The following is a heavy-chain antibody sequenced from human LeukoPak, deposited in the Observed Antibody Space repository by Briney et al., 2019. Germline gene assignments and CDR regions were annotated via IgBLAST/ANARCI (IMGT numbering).Heavy chain of an antibody. CDR1: GYSFTGYW. CDR2: IYPVDSDT. Sequence: GKSLKISCKGSGYSFTGYWIGGVRQIPGKGLDGMGIIYPVDSDTRYSPSFEDQVTISADNSISTAYLQWSSLKASDTAMYYCARSGTPGDIVVVPAAMGFDYWGQGTLVTVSS. D-gene: IGHD2-2*01. V-gene: IGHV5-51*01. J-gene: IGHJ4*02. CDR3: ARSGTPGDIVVVPAAMGFDY.